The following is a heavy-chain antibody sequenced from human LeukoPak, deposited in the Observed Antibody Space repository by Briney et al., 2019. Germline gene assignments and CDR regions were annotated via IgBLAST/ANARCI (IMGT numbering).Heavy chain of an antibody. V-gene: IGHV3-48*02. J-gene: IGHJ4*02. D-gene: IGHD5-12*01. CDR2: ITSSSSSI. Sequence: QPGGSLRLSCTASGFSFGDYAMNWVRQAPGKGLEWLSYITSSSSSIFYADSVKGRFTISRDNAKNSLYLQMNSLRDDDTAVYYCARDRPNTGYDFDYWGQGALVTVSS. CDR3: ARDRPNTGYDFDY. CDR1: GFSFGDYA.